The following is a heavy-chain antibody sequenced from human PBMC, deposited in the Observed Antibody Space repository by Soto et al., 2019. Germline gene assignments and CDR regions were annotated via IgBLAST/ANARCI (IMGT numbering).Heavy chain of an antibody. CDR1: GYTFTSYD. CDR2: MNPNSGNT. J-gene: IGHJ5*02. D-gene: IGHD3-9*01. Sequence: GASVKVSCKASGYTFTSYDINWVRQATGQGLEWMGWMNPNSGNTGYAQKLQGRVTMTRNTSISTAYMELSSLRSEDTAVYYCARYFGLRYFDWLLRPFDPWGQGTLVTVSS. V-gene: IGHV1-8*01. CDR3: ARYFGLRYFDWLLRPFDP.